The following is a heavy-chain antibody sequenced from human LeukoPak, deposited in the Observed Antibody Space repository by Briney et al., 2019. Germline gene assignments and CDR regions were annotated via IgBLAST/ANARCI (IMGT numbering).Heavy chain of an antibody. CDR1: GGSIASNNYY. CDR3: GRRFFDWGGGGNFGLDV. D-gene: IGHD3-16*01. V-gene: IGHV4-39*01. Sequence: SETLSLTCTTSGGSIASNNYYWTWIRQPPGGGLDWIGNIHWRGSTNYSPSFKGRVTMSADSSTNQFTLKLTSVTAADTSVYFCGRRFFDWGGGGNFGLDVWGHGITVTVSS. CDR2: IHWRGST. J-gene: IGHJ6*02.